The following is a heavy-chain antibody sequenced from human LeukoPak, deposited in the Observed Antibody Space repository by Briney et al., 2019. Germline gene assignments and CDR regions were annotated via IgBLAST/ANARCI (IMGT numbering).Heavy chain of an antibody. D-gene: IGHD2-21*02. Sequence: GMSMRLSCAASGFTFSSYGMHWVRQAPGKGLEWVAVISDDGSNKYYADSVKGRFTISRDNSKNTLYLQMNSLRAEDTAVYYCAKEELLAYCGGDCYSGLDYWGQGTLVTVST. V-gene: IGHV3-30*18. J-gene: IGHJ4*02. CDR2: ISDDGSNK. CDR3: AKEELLAYCGGDCYSGLDY. CDR1: GFTFSSYG.